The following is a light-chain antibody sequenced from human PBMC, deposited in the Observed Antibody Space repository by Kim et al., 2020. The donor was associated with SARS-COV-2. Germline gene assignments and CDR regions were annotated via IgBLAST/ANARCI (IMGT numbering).Light chain of an antibody. CDR3: QSYNRDNVI. CDR2: EDD. J-gene: IGLJ2*01. CDR1: SGSIDDNY. V-gene: IGLV6-57*03. Sequence: KTVTISCTRTSGSIDDNYVKWYQQRPGGVPTTVIYEDDQRPSGVSDRFSGSIDNSSNSASLTISGLRTEDEADYYCQSYNRDNVIFGGGTQLTVL.